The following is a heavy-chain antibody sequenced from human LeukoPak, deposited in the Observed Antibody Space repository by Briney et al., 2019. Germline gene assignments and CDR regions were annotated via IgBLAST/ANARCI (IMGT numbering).Heavy chain of an antibody. D-gene: IGHD3-10*01. J-gene: IGHJ5*02. Sequence: GWTLRLSRVPSGFTFTRYGMYCLRQAPGKGLEWVAFIRYDGSNKYYADPVKGRFTISRDNSKNTLYLQMNSLRAEDTAVYYCAKPPGSGSYYNAISLNWFDPWGQGTLVTVSS. V-gene: IGHV3-30*02. CDR2: IRYDGSNK. CDR1: GFTFTRYG. CDR3: AKPPGSGSYYNAISLNWFDP.